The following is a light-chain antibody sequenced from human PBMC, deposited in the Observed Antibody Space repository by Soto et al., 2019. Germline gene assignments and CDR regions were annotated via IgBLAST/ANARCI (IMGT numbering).Light chain of an antibody. CDR3: QQYNNWPRT. J-gene: IGKJ2*01. CDR1: QNVMYN. Sequence: EIVLTQSPATLYLSPEGRATLSCRASQNVMYNLAWYQQKPGQAPRLLVYGATTRATDAPPRFRGSGSGTDFSLTISSLQSEEFATYYCQQYNNWPRTFGQGTNLEI. CDR2: GAT. V-gene: IGKV3-15*01.